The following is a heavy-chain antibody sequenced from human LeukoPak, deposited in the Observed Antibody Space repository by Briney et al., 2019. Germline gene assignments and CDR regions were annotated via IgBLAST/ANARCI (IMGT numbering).Heavy chain of an antibody. CDR2: ISSSSSYI. CDR1: GFTFSTYS. J-gene: IGHJ4*02. CDR3: GRDRSSVVAGIGY. D-gene: IGHD6-19*01. V-gene: IGHV3-21*01. Sequence: GGSLRLSCAASGFTFSTYSMNWVRQAPGKGLEWVSYISSSSSYIYYADSVKGRFTISRDNAENSLYLQMNSLRAEDTAVYYCGRDRSSVVAGIGYWGQGTLVTVSS.